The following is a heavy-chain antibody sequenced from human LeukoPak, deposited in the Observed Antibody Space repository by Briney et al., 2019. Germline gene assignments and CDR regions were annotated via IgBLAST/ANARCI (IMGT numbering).Heavy chain of an antibody. CDR1: GFTFSSYG. CDR2: IRYDGSNK. D-gene: IGHD3-3*01. J-gene: IGHJ4*02. V-gene: IGHV3-30*02. Sequence: PGGSLRLSCAASGFTFSSYGMHWVRQAPGKGLEWVAFIRYDGSNKYYADSVKGRFTISRDNSKNTLYLQMNSLRAEDTAVYYCAKGSTAYYDFWSGAYYFDYWGQGTLVTVSS. CDR3: AKGSTAYYDFWSGAYYFDY.